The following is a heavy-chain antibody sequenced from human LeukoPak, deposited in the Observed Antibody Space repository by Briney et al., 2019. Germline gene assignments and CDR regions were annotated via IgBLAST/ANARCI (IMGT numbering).Heavy chain of an antibody. CDR2: IIPILGIA. J-gene: IGHJ4*02. V-gene: IGHV1-69*04. CDR3: ARDFVQYYYGSGSLDY. D-gene: IGHD3-10*01. Sequence: RASVKVSCKASGGTFSSYTISWVRQAPGQGLEWMGRIIPILGIANYAQKFQGRVTITADKSTSTAYMELSSLRSEDTAVYYCARDFVQYYYGSGSLDYWGQGTLVTVS. CDR1: GGTFSSYT.